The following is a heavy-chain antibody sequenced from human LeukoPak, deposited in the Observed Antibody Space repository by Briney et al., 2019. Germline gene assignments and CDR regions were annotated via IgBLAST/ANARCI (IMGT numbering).Heavy chain of an antibody. J-gene: IGHJ4*02. D-gene: IGHD3-22*01. Sequence: APVKVSCKASGGTFSSYAISWVRQAPGQGLEWMGRIIPIFGIANYAQKFQGRVTITADKSTSTAYMELSSLRSEDTAVYYCARDHHYYDSSGYGYWGQGTLVTVSS. CDR1: GGTFSSYA. CDR3: ARDHHYYDSSGYGY. CDR2: IIPIFGIA. V-gene: IGHV1-69*04.